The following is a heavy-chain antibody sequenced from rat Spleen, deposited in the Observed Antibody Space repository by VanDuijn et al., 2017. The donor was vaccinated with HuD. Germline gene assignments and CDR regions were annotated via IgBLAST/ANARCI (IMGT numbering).Heavy chain of an antibody. CDR1: GFTFSDYN. CDR3: VRQRNPGGGSSYWYFDF. D-gene: IGHD4-2*01. Sequence: EVQLVESDGGLVQPGRSLKLSCAASGFTFSDYNMAWVRQAPKKGLEWVATIIYDGSRTYYRDSVKGRFTISRDNTQSTLYLKMDDVRSEDTATYYCVRQRNPGGGSSYWYFDFWGPGTMVTVSS. J-gene: IGHJ1*01. V-gene: IGHV5S10*01. CDR2: IIYDGSRT.